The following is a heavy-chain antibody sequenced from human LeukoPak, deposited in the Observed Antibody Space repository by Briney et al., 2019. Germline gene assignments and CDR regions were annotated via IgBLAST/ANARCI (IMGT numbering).Heavy chain of an antibody. V-gene: IGHV4-34*01. CDR1: GGSFSGYY. D-gene: IGHD3-10*01. J-gene: IGHJ4*02. CDR2: INHSGST. Sequence: SETLSLTCAVYGGSFSGYYWSWIRQPPGKGLEWIGEINHSGSTNYNPSLESRVTISVDTSKNQFSLKLSSVTAADTAVYYCARGPPNYRKYYYGSGSSPWGQGTLVTVSS. CDR3: ARGPPNYRKYYYGSGSSP.